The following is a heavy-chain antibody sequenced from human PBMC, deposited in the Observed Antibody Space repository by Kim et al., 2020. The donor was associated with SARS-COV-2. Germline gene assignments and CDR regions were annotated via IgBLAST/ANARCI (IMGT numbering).Heavy chain of an antibody. Sequence: GGSLRLSCVASGFSFDDSAMHWVRQAPGKGLEWVSGISWSSVTMIYAESVKGRFSISRDNAKNSLYLQMNSLRTEDTALYYCARRSENLAFDIWGQGTLVTVSS. J-gene: IGHJ3*02. CDR3: ARRSENLAFDI. V-gene: IGHV3-9*01. CDR1: GFSFDDSA. CDR2: ISWSSVTM.